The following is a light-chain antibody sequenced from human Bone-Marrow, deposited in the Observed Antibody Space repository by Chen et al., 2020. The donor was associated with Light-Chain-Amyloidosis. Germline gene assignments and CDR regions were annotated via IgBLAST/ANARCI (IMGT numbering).Light chain of an antibody. V-gene: IGLV2-14*01. Sequence: QSALTQPASVSGSPGQSITISCTGTSSDVGGDNHVSWYQQHPDKAPTLIIYEITTLPSWVPYRLSGSKSNNTASLTISVLQPEDEADYFCSSYTITNTLVFGSGTRVTVL. CDR3: SSYTITNTLV. CDR2: EIT. CDR1: SSDVGGDNH. J-gene: IGLJ1*01.